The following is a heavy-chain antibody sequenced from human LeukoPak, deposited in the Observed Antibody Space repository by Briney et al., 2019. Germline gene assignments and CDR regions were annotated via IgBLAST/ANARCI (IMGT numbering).Heavy chain of an antibody. V-gene: IGHV1-2*02. J-gene: IGHJ4*02. D-gene: IGHD1-14*01. CDR1: GYTLTDYY. CDR2: MNPNSGDT. Sequence: ASVKVSCKASGYTLTDYYIHWVRQAPGQGLEWMGWMNPNSGDTNSAQSFQGRVTMTRDTSISTAYMELSRLGSDDTAVYYCARRYSPTGPFDYWGQGTLVTVSS. CDR3: ARRYSPTGPFDY.